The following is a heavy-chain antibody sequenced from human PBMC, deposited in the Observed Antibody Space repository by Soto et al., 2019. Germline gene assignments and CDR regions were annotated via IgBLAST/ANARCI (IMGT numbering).Heavy chain of an antibody. CDR3: ATDPVAVTGSFIDS. J-gene: IGHJ4*02. D-gene: IGHD2-21*02. Sequence: PGGSLRLSCAASGFTFSSYGMHWVRQAPGKGLEWVAVIWYDGSNKYYADSVKGRFTISRDNSKKTAYLQMNSLRGDDTAVYFCATDPVAVTGSFIDSWGQGTLVTVSS. CDR2: IWYDGSNK. CDR1: GFTFSSYG. V-gene: IGHV3-30*02.